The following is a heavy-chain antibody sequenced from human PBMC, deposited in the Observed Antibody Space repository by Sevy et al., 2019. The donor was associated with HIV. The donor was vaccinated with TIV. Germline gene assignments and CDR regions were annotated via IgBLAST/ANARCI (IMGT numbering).Heavy chain of an antibody. J-gene: IGHJ6*02. CDR1: GYTFTDDY. Sequence: ASVKVSCKASGYTFTDDYLHWVRQAPGQGLEWMGRVYPNSGGTNYAQKFQGRVTMTRDTSINTAYMELSRLRFDDTAVYYCARDGSGGTTNSGMDVWGQGTTVTVSS. CDR2: VYPNSGGT. CDR3: ARDGSGGTTNSGMDV. V-gene: IGHV1-2*06. D-gene: IGHD1-7*01.